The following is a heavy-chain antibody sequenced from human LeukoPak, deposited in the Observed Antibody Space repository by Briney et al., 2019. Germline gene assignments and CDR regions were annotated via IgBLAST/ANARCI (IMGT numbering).Heavy chain of an antibody. Sequence: GGSLRLSCAASGFTFSSYEMNWVRQAPGKGPEWVSYISSSDSIMYYADSVKGRFTISRDNAKNSLYLQMNSLRAEDTAVYYCVRGEWVRWGQGTLVTVSS. D-gene: IGHD3-10*01. V-gene: IGHV3-48*03. CDR1: GFTFSSYE. CDR3: VRGEWVR. J-gene: IGHJ4*02. CDR2: ISSSDSIM.